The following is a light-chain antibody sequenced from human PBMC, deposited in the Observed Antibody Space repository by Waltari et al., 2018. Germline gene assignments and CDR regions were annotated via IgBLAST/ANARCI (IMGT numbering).Light chain of an antibody. CDR3: SSYAGSNNYVV. V-gene: IGLV2-8*01. CDR1: SSDVGGDNY. CDR2: EVS. Sequence: QSALTQPPSASGSPGQSVTISCTGTSSDVGGDNYVSWYQQPPGKAPKLLVYEVSKRPSGVPELFSGSKSGNTASLTVSGLQAEDEADYYCSSYAGSNNYVVFGGGTKLTVL. J-gene: IGLJ2*01.